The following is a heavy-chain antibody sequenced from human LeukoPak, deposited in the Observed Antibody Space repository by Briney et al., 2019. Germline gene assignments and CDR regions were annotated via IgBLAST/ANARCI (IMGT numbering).Heavy chain of an antibody. Sequence: PSETLSLTCTVSGGSISSYYWSWIRQPPGKGLEWIGYIYYSGSTNYNPSLKSRVTISVDTSKNQFSLKLGSVTAADTAVYYCARSQVAAAGTWFDPWGQGTLVTVSS. CDR2: IYYSGST. J-gene: IGHJ5*02. CDR1: GGSISSYY. V-gene: IGHV4-59*01. D-gene: IGHD6-13*01. CDR3: ARSQVAAAGTWFDP.